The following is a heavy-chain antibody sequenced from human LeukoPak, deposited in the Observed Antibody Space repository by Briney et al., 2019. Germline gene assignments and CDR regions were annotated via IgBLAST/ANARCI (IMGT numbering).Heavy chain of an antibody. CDR3: ARHVEMATVYFDY. V-gene: IGHV4-39*01. CDR2: IFYSGST. CDR1: GGSISSTCS. Sequence: PSETLSLTCTVSGGSISSTCSWGWVRQPPGKGLEWIGSIFYSGSTYYNPSLKSRVTISVDTSKNQFSLKLSSVTAADTAVYYCARHVEMATVYFDYWGQGTLVTVSS. D-gene: IGHD5-24*01. J-gene: IGHJ4*02.